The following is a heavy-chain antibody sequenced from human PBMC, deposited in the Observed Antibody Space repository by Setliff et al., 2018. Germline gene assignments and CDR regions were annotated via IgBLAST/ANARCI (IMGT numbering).Heavy chain of an antibody. J-gene: IGHJ4*02. CDR2: VNNYNTNT. CDR3: ARENRFGDYYFDY. D-gene: IGHD4-17*01. V-gene: IGHV1-18*01. Sequence: ASVKVSCKASGYTFTDYGITWVRQAPGQGPEWMGWVNNYNTNTNYAQKLQGRVTMTTDTSTNTAYMELRGLRSDDTAVYYCARENRFGDYYFDYWGQGTLVTVSS. CDR1: GYTFTDYG.